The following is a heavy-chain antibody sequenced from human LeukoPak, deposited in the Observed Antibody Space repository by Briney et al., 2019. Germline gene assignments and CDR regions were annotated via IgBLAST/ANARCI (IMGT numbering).Heavy chain of an antibody. D-gene: IGHD6-19*01. J-gene: IGHJ4*02. CDR3: ANTAFHSSTFDY. CDR2: ISGSGIST. Sequence: GGSLRLSCAASGFTFSNYAMSWVRQAPGKGLEWVSGISGSGISTYYADSVKGRFTISRDNSKNTQDLQMNSLRAEDTAVYYCANTAFHSSTFDYWGQGTLVTVSS. CDR1: GFTFSNYA. V-gene: IGHV3-23*01.